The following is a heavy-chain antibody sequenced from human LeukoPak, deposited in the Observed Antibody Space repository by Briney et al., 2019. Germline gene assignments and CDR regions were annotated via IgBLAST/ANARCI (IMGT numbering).Heavy chain of an antibody. CDR1: GFTFSSYA. D-gene: IGHD3-22*01. V-gene: IGHV3-30-3*02. CDR3: AKSSYYDSSGFYREYYFDY. Sequence: PGRSLRLSCAASGFTFSSYAMHWVRQAPGKGLEWVAVISYDGSNKYYADSAKGRFTISRDNSKNTLYLQMNSLRAGDTAVYYCAKSSYYDSSGFYREYYFDYWGQGALVPVSS. J-gene: IGHJ4*02. CDR2: ISYDGSNK.